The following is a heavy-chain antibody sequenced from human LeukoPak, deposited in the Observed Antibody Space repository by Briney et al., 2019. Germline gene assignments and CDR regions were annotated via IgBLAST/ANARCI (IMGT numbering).Heavy chain of an antibody. D-gene: IGHD3-9*01. Sequence: PGGSLRLSCAASGFTFSSYWMSWVRQAPGKGLEWVANIKQDGSEKYYVDSVKGRFTISRDNAKNSLYLQMNSLRAEDTAVYYCAREEYILTGSPPPFDYWGQGTLVTVSS. CDR2: IKQDGSEK. V-gene: IGHV3-7*01. CDR3: AREEYILTGSPPPFDY. J-gene: IGHJ4*02. CDR1: GFTFSSYW.